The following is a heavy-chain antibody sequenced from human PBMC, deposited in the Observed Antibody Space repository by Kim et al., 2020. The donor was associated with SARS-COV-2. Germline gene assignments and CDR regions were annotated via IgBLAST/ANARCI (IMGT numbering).Heavy chain of an antibody. J-gene: IGHJ4*02. Sequence: GGSLRLSCAASGFTFSSYGMHWVCQAPGKGLEWVAFIPKDGSNKYYADSVKGRFTISRDNFNTTLYLQMNSLRAEDTAVYYCARGDRSFDFYFWGQGTLV. CDR1: GFTFSSYG. D-gene: IGHD3-22*01. V-gene: IGHV3-33*05. CDR3: ARGDRSFDFYF. CDR2: IPKDGSNK.